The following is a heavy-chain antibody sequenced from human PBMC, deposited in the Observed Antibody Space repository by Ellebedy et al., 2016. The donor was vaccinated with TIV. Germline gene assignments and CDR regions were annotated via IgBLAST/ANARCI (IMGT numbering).Heavy chain of an antibody. CDR3: ARDQRSSGYYGARPGLDY. CDR2: ISSGSSYI. Sequence: GESLKISCAASGFTFSNYWMNWVRQAPGKGLEWVSCISSGSSYIYHTDSVKGRFTISRDNARNSLFLQMNSLRAEDTAVYFCARDQRSSGYYGARPGLDYWGQGTLVTVSS. V-gene: IGHV3-21*01. CDR1: GFTFSNYW. D-gene: IGHD3-22*01. J-gene: IGHJ4*02.